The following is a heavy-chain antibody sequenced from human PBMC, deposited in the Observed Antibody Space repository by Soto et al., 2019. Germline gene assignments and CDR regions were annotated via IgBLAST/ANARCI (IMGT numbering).Heavy chain of an antibody. CDR2: IHYSGTT. V-gene: IGHV4-59*01. CDR3: ARVCTIFGVVITEWFDP. D-gene: IGHD3-3*01. J-gene: IGHJ5*02. Sequence: PSETLSLTCTVSGGSISSNYWSWIRQPPGKGLEWIGYIHYSGTTDYKLSLKSRVTISVDTSKNQFSLKLSSVTAADTAVYYCARVCTIFGVVITEWFDPWAQGTLVTVSS. CDR1: GGSISSNY.